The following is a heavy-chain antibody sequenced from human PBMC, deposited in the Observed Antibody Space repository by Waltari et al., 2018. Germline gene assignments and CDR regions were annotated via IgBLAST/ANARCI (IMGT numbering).Heavy chain of an antibody. V-gene: IGHV3-48*03. Sequence: EVQLVESGGGLVQPGGSLRLSCEGSGLSFSNFEMNWVRQAPGKGLEWVSYIGSSGQTTYYADSVKGRFTVSRDNAKNSLYLQMDSLRTEDTAVYYCARGYSRTWDGNWFDPWGQGTLVTVSS. J-gene: IGHJ5*02. CDR1: GLSFSNFE. CDR2: IGSSGQTT. CDR3: ARGYSRTWDGNWFDP. D-gene: IGHD6-13*01.